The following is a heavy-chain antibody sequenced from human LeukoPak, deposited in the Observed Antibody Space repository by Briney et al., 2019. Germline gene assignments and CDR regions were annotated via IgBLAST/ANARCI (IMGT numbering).Heavy chain of an antibody. CDR2: ISCSGGST. CDR3: AKGEGSGSYYYYYGMDV. Sequence: GGSLRLSCAASGFTFSSYAMSWVRQAPGKGLEWVSAISCSGGSTYYADSVKGRFTISRDNSKNTLYLQMNSLRAEDTAVYYCAKGEGSGSYYYYYGMDVWGKGTTVTVSS. V-gene: IGHV3-23*01. J-gene: IGHJ6*04. CDR1: GFTFSSYA. D-gene: IGHD3-10*01.